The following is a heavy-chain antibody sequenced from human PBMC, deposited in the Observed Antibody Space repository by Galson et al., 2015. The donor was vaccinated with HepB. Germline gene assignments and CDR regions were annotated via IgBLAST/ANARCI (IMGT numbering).Heavy chain of an antibody. D-gene: IGHD6-19*01. V-gene: IGHV1-2*06. CDR3: AKDSSGWANWFDP. Sequence: SVKVSCKASGYTFTGYYMHWVRQAPGQGLEWMGRINPNSGGTNYAQKFQGRVTMTRDTSISTAYMGLSRLRSDDTAVYYCAKDSSGWANWFDPWGQGTLVTVSS. CDR2: INPNSGGT. CDR1: GYTFTGYY. J-gene: IGHJ5*02.